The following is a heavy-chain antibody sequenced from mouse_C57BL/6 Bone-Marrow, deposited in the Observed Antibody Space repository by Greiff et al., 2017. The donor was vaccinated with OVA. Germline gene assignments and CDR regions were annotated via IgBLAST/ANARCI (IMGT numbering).Heavy chain of an antibody. J-gene: IGHJ4*01. V-gene: IGHV3-6*01. Sequence: EVQLQQSGPGLVKPSQSLSLTCSVTGYSITSGYYWNWIRQFQGNKLEWMGYISYDGSNNYNPSLKNRISITRDTSKNQFFLKLNSVTTEDTATYYCARNAYYSNYDYYAMDYWGQGTSVTVSS. CDR1: GYSITSGYY. CDR3: ARNAYYSNYDYYAMDY. D-gene: IGHD2-5*01. CDR2: ISYDGSN.